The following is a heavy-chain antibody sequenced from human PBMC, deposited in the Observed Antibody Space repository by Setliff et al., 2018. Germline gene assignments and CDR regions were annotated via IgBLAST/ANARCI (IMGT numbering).Heavy chain of an antibody. J-gene: IGHJ6*03. Sequence: TLSLTCSVSGASITSGGFYWTWIRQPAGKGLEWIGHISPSGSTTYNPSVKSRVTISLDTSKNQFSLKLSSVTAADTAVYYCARWRVRDSGYYPRLSYMDVWGKGTTVTVSS. CDR2: ISPSGST. D-gene: IGHD3-22*01. CDR3: ARWRVRDSGYYPRLSYMDV. V-gene: IGHV4-61*09. CDR1: GASITSGGFY.